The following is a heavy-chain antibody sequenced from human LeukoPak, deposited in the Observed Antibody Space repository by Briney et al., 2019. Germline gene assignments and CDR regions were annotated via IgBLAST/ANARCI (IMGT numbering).Heavy chain of an antibody. CDR2: ISSNGGRT. V-gene: IGHV3-64D*09. Sequence: GGSLRLSCSASGFTFSSYAMHWVRQAPGKGLEYVSAISSNGGRTYYPDSVKGRFTISRDNSKNTLYLQMSSLGAEDTAVYYCAKSSEHFSDSRSDYWGQGTLVTVSS. J-gene: IGHJ4*02. CDR3: AKSSEHFSDSRSDY. D-gene: IGHD3-22*01. CDR1: GFTFSSYA.